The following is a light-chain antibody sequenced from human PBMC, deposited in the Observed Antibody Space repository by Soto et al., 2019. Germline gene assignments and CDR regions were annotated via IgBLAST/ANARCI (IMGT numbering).Light chain of an antibody. J-gene: IGKJ4*01. V-gene: IGKV1-39*01. CDR1: QSISSY. CDR2: DAS. CDR3: QQGHNAPRT. Sequence: DIQMTQSPSSLSASVGDRVTITCRANQSISSYLIWYQQKPGKAPQLLIYDASTLQSGVPSRFSGSGSGTEFTLTISSQQPDDFATYYCQQGHNAPRTFGGGTKVEIK.